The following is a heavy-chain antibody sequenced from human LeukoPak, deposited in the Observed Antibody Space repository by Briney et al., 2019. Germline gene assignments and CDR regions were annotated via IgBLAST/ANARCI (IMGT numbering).Heavy chain of an antibody. V-gene: IGHV4-34*01. CDR2: INHRGST. CDR1: GGSFSGYY. J-gene: IGHJ4*02. Sequence: SETLSLTCAVYGGSFSGYYWSWIRQPPGKGLEWIGEINHRGSTNYNPSLKSRVTISVDTSKNQFSLKLSSVTAADTAVYYCASDLVDYWGQGTLVTVSS. CDR3: ASDLVDY.